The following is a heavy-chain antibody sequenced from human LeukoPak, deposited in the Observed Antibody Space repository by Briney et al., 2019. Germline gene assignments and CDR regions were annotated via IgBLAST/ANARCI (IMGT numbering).Heavy chain of an antibody. CDR3: ARGLQVFQLGIAGYFDY. V-gene: IGHV6-1*01. D-gene: IGHD7-27*01. CDR1: GDSVTSNSAA. CDR2: TYYRSKWYN. Sequence: SQTLSLTCAISGDSVTSNSAAWNWIRQSPSRGLEWLGRTYYRSKWYNDYAVSVKSRITINPDTSKNQFSLQLNSVTPEDTAVYYCARGLQVFQLGIAGYFDYWGQGTLVTVSS. J-gene: IGHJ4*02.